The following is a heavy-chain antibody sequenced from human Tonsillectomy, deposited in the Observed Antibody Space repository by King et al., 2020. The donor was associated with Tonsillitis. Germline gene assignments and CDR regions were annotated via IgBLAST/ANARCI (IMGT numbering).Heavy chain of an antibody. CDR2: ISYDGSDK. D-gene: IGHD3-3*01. CDR1: GSTFTKYA. Sequence: VQLVESGGGVVQPGRSLRLSCAVSGSTFTKYAMHWVRQAPGKGLEWVAVISYDGSDKHYADSVKGRFTISRDNSKNTLYLQMNSLRAEDTAVYYCAKDRGSYSDFWSGYLALWGQGTLVTVSS. CDR3: AKDRGSYSDFWSGYLAL. J-gene: IGHJ4*02. V-gene: IGHV3-30*18.